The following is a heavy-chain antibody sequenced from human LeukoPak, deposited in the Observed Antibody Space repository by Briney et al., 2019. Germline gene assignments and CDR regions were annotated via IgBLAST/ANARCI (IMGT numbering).Heavy chain of an antibody. D-gene: IGHD3-10*01. CDR1: GFTFSSYW. Sequence: GGSLRLSCAASGFTFSSYWMGWVRQAPGKGLEWVANIKQDGSEKYYVDSVKGRFTISRDNAKNSLYLQMNSLRAEDTAVYYCAREGIPYYYGSGSSLPYAFDIWGQGTMVTVSS. V-gene: IGHV3-7*01. J-gene: IGHJ3*02. CDR3: AREGIPYYYGSGSSLPYAFDI. CDR2: IKQDGSEK.